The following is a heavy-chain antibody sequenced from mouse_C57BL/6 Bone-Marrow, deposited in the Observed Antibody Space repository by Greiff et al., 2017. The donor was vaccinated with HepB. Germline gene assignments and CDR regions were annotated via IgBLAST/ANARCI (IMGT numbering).Heavy chain of an antibody. J-gene: IGHJ2*01. CDR2: IYPRSGNT. CDR1: GYTFTSYG. CDR3: ARRFVDGSSLDY. Sequence: QVQLKQSGAELARPGASVKLSCKASGYTFTSYGISWVKQRTGQGLEWIGEIYPRSGNTYYNEKFKGKATLTADKSSSTAYMELRSLTSEDSAVYFCARRFVDGSSLDYWGQGTTLTVSS. D-gene: IGHD1-1*01. V-gene: IGHV1-81*01.